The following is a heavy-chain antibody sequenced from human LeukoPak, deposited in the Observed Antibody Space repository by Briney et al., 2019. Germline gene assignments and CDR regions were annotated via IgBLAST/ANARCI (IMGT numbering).Heavy chain of an antibody. J-gene: IGHJ4*02. V-gene: IGHV3-23*01. CDR2: ISGSGGST. CDR1: GFTFSSYV. Sequence: GGSLRLSCAASGFTFSSYVMSWVRQAPGKGLEWVSGISGSGGSTYYADSVKGRFTISRDNGRNLLYLQMNSLRVEDTAVYYCARDKYGAYSDFWGQGTLVTVSS. D-gene: IGHD4-17*01. CDR3: ARDKYGAYSDF.